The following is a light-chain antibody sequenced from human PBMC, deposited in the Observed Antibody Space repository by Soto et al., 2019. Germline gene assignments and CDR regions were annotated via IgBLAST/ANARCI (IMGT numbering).Light chain of an antibody. J-gene: IGKJ1*01. CDR1: QSLGSD. V-gene: IGKV3-15*01. CDR3: QQYYNWPRT. CDR2: GAS. Sequence: EIAMTQSPGTLSLSPGDTATLSCRASQSLGSDLAWYQQKPGQAPRLLIFGASARPTGIPARISGSGSGTEFTLTISSLRSEDFAVYFCQQYYNWPRTFGQGTKVDNK.